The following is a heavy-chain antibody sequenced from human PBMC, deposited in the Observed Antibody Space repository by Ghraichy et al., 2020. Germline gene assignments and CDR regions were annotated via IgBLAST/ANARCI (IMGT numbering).Heavy chain of an antibody. CDR1: GFTFSSYA. CDR2: ISGSGGST. CDR3: AKDRVSGSYYDYFDY. D-gene: IGHD1-26*01. V-gene: IGHV3-23*01. J-gene: IGHJ4*02. Sequence: GGSLRLSCAASGFTFSSYAMSWVRQAPGKGLEWVSAISGSGGSTYYADSVKGRFTISRDNSKNTLYLQMNSLRAEDTAVYYCAKDRVSGSYYDYFDYWGQGTLVTVSS.